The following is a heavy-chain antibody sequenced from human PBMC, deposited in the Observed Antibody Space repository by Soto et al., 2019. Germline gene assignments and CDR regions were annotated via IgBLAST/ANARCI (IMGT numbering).Heavy chain of an antibody. CDR2: INHSGST. Sequence: PSETLSLTCAVYGGSFSGYYWSWIRQPPRKGLEWIGEINHSGSTNYNPSLKSRVTISVDMSKNQFSLKLSSVTAADTAVYYCARVSGIYYYGMDVWGQGTTVTAS. V-gene: IGHV4-34*01. J-gene: IGHJ6*02. D-gene: IGHD3-10*01. CDR3: ARVSGIYYYGMDV. CDR1: GGSFSGYY.